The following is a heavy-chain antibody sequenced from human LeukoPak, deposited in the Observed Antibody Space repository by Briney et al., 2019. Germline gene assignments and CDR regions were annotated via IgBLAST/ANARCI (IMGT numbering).Heavy chain of an antibody. Sequence: AASVKVSCKASGGTFSSYAISWVRQAPGQGLEWMGGIIPIFGTANYAQKFQGRVTITADKSTGTAYMELSSLRSEDTAVYYCARVVRYFIAAAGPYYYYYYMDVWGKGTTVTVSS. CDR3: ARVVRYFIAAAGPYYYYYYMDV. V-gene: IGHV1-69*06. CDR1: GGTFSSYA. D-gene: IGHD6-13*01. CDR2: IIPIFGTA. J-gene: IGHJ6*03.